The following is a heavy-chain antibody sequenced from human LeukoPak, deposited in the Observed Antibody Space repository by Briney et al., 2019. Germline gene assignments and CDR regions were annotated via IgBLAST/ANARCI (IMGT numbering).Heavy chain of an antibody. CDR2: INPSGGST. V-gene: IGHV1-46*01. CDR3: ARGGRDGYIDF. Sequence: ASVKVSCKASGGTFSSYAISWVRRAPGQGLEWMGIINPSGGSTSYAQKFQGRVTMTRDTSTSTVYMELSSLRSEDTAAYYCARGGRDGYIDFWGQGTLVTVSS. CDR1: GGTFSSYA. D-gene: IGHD5-24*01. J-gene: IGHJ4*02.